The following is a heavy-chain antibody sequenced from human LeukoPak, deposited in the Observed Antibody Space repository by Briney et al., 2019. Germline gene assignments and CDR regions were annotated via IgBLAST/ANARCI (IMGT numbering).Heavy chain of an antibody. CDR3: AKDRSAYSSSPETDY. Sequence: GGSLRLSCAASGFTFSTYNMNWVRQAPGKGLEWVSYISSSSSTIYYADSVKGRFTISRDNAKNSLYLQMNSLRAEDTAVYYCAKDRSAYSSSPETDYWGQGTLVTVSS. CDR1: GFTFSTYN. D-gene: IGHD6-6*01. J-gene: IGHJ4*02. CDR2: ISSSSSTI. V-gene: IGHV3-48*04.